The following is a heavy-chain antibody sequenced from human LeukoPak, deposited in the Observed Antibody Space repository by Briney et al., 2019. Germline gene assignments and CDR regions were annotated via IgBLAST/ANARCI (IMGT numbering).Heavy chain of an antibody. CDR2: ISSSGNT. J-gene: IGHJ4*02. V-gene: IGHV3-23*01. Sequence: GGSLRLSCAASGFTLSDYAMAWVRQAPGKGLEWVSSISSSGNTYYADSVKGRFTISRDNSKNTLYLQMNSLRAEDTAVYYCVRGSRGNYDYWGQGTLVTVSS. D-gene: IGHD1-7*01. CDR3: VRGSRGNYDY. CDR1: GFTLSDYA.